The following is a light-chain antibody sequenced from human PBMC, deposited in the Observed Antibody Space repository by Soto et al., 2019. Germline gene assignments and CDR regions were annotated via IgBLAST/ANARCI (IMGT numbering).Light chain of an antibody. CDR2: KAS. CDR3: QQYNSYPLT. V-gene: IGKV1-5*03. Sequence: DIPMTQSPSTLSASVGDRVTITCRASQSISSWLAWYQQKPGKAPKLLIYKASSLESGVPSRFSGSGSGTEFTLAISSLQPDDFATYYCQQYNSYPLTFGGGTKVEIK. J-gene: IGKJ4*01. CDR1: QSISSW.